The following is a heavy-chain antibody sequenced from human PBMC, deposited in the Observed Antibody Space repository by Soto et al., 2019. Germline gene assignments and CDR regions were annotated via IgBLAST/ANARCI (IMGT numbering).Heavy chain of an antibody. CDR1: GYSFTSYW. Sequence: GESLKISCKGSGYSFTSYWIGWVRQMPGKGLEWMGIIYPGDSDTRYSPSFQGQVTISADKSISTAYLQWSSLKASDTAMYYCAKSYGSYNYYYGMDVWGQGTTVTVSS. J-gene: IGHJ6*02. CDR3: AKSYGSYNYYYGMDV. V-gene: IGHV5-51*01. CDR2: IYPGDSDT. D-gene: IGHD1-26*01.